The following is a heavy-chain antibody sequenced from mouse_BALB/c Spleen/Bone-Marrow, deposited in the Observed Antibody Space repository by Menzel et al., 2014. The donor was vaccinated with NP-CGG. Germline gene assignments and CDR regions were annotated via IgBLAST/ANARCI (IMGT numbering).Heavy chain of an antibody. CDR1: GFNIKDAY. Sequence: EVQLQQSGAELVKPGASVKLSCTASGFNIKDAYMHWVKQRPAQGLEWIGRIAPANGNTEYDPKFLDKATITADTSSNTAYLQISSLTSEDTAVYYCARSPGEVNYWGQGTLVTVSA. J-gene: IGHJ3*01. CDR3: ARSPGEVNY. D-gene: IGHD1-3*01. CDR2: IAPANGNT. V-gene: IGHV14-3*02.